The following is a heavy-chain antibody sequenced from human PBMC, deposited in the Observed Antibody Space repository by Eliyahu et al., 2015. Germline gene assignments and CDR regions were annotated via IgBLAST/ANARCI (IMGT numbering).Heavy chain of an antibody. D-gene: IGHD5-18*01. J-gene: IGHJ4*02. CDR2: ISYDGSNK. Sequence: QVQLVESGGGVVQPGXSLRXSCAASGFTFSSYGMHWVRQGPGKGLEWVAVISYDGSNKYYADSVKGRFTISRDNSKNTLYLQMNSLRAEDTAVYYCAKDGGYGGFSIDYWGQGTLVTVSS. CDR3: AKDGGYGGFSIDY. CDR1: GFTFSSYG. V-gene: IGHV3-30*18.